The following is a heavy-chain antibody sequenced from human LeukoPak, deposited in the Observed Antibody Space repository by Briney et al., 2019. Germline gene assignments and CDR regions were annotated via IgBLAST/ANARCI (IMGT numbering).Heavy chain of an antibody. CDR1: GFNLSTYD. Sequence: PGGSLRLSCAAAGFNLSTYDMHWVRQVTGKGLEWVSVIGTAGDTYYAGSVQGRFTISRESAKNSLYLQMNSLRAGDTAVYYCARGTGTYFDYWGQGTLVIVSS. D-gene: IGHD3/OR15-3a*01. CDR3: ARGTGTYFDY. J-gene: IGHJ4*02. V-gene: IGHV3-13*01. CDR2: IGTAGDT.